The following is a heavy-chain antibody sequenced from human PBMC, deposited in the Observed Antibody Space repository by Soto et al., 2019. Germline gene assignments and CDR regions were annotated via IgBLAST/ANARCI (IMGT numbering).Heavy chain of an antibody. V-gene: IGHV3-30-3*01. D-gene: IGHD2-2*01. CDR1: GFTISNYG. Sequence: QVQLVESGGGVVQPGRSLRLSCAASGFTISNYGMHWVRQAPGKGLEWVAVISYDGTKTYYADSVKGRITISRDNSKKTRYVQMNSLITEDTAVYYCATNREGPCSSSIGFSGIFDGMDVWGQGTTVTVSS. CDR3: ATNREGPCSSSIGFSGIFDGMDV. J-gene: IGHJ6*02. CDR2: ISYDGTKT.